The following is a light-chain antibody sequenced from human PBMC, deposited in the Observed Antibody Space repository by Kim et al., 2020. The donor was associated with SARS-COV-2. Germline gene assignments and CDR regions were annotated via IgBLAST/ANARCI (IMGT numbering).Light chain of an antibody. CDR1: NSNSGTKG. CDR2: NNN. V-gene: IGLV1-44*01. CDR3: AAWDDSLNGRV. Sequence: GRRGTMFFAGSNSNSGTKGVTWYQQFPGAAPKLLMYNNNQRPSGVPDRFSGSRAGTTASLDIIGFQSEDEADYYCAAWDDSLNGRVFGGGTQLTVL. J-gene: IGLJ3*02.